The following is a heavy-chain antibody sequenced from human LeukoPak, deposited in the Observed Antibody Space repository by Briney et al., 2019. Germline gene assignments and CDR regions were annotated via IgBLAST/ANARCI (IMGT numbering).Heavy chain of an antibody. Sequence: SQTLSLTCTVSGGSMSSGSYYWSWIRQPAGKGLEWIGRIYTTENTNYNPSLRSRVTISVDTAKNQCSLSLSSLTAADTALYCCARLADYGVHRFAYWGQGILVTVSS. D-gene: IGHD4-17*01. CDR2: IYTTENT. V-gene: IGHV4-61*02. CDR1: GGSMSSGSYY. CDR3: ARLADYGVHRFAY. J-gene: IGHJ4*02.